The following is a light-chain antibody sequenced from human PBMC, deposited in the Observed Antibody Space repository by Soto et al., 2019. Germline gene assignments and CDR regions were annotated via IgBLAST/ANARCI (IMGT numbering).Light chain of an antibody. J-gene: IGKJ2*01. CDR2: GAS. V-gene: IGKV1-5*01. Sequence: DIPMTQSPSTLSASVGDRVTITCRASESISTWLAWYQQKPGKSPKLLIYGASNLERGVPSRFSGSGSGTEFSLPISRLQHDDFAAYYCQQYNSFSYTFGPGTKLEIK. CDR1: ESISTW. CDR3: QQYNSFSYT.